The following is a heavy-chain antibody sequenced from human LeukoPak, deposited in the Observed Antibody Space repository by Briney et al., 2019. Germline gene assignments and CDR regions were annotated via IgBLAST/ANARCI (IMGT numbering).Heavy chain of an antibody. D-gene: IGHD2-15*01. CDR3: ARVITYWSAFDS. CDR1: GGSISSSSYY. J-gene: IGHJ4*02. CDR2: IYYSGST. Sequence: PSETLSLTCTVSGGSISSSSYYWGWIRQPPGKGLEWIGSIYYSGSTNYNPSLKSRVTILVDTSQKQFSLKLSSVTAADTAVYYCARVITYWSAFDSWGQGTLVTVSS. V-gene: IGHV4-39*07.